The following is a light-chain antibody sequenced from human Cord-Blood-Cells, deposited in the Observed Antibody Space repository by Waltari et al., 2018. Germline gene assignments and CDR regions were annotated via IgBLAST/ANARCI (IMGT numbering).Light chain of an antibody. J-gene: IGKJ2*03. CDR3: QQSYSTPYS. CDR2: AAS. CDR1: QSISSY. V-gene: IGKV1-39*01. Sequence: DIQMTQSPSSRSASVGGRVTITCRASQSISSYLNWYQQKPGKAPKLLIYAASSLQSGVPSRFSGSGSGTDFTLTISSLQPEDFATYYCQQSYSTPYSFGQGTKLEIK.